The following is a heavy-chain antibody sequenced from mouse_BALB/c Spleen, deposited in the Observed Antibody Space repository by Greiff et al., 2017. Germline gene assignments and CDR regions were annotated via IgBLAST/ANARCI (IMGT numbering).Heavy chain of an antibody. CDR2: ISNLAYSI. D-gene: IGHD2-1*01. Sequence: EVMLVESGGGLVQPGGSRKLSCAASGFTFSDYGMAWVRQAPGKGPEWVAFISNLAYSIYYADTVTGRFTISRENAKNTLYLEMSSLRSEDTAMYYCARSTSMYYFDYWGQGTTLTVSS. CDR3: ARSTSMYYFDY. J-gene: IGHJ2*01. V-gene: IGHV5-15*02. CDR1: GFTFSDYG.